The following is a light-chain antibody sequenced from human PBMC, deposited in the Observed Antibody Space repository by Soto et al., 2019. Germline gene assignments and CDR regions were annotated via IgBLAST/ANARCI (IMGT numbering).Light chain of an antibody. V-gene: IGLV2-8*01. CDR3: SSYTDTANFVI. J-gene: IGLJ2*01. CDR2: EVN. CDR1: SSDVGRHNY. Sequence: QSVLTQPPSASGSPGQSVTISCTGTSSDVGRHNYVSWYQQHPGKAPKLLIFEVNKRPSGVPDRFSASTSGITASLTVSGLQPEDEAAYYCSSYTDTANFVIFGGGTQLTVL.